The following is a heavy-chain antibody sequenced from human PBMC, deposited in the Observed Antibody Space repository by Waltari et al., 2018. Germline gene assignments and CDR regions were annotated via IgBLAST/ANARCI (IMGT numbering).Heavy chain of an antibody. V-gene: IGHV3-72*01. CDR3: ARASKHSSSFNYFYYIDV. CDR2: TRNKANSYTT. J-gene: IGHJ6*03. CDR1: GFTFSDHY. D-gene: IGHD6-6*01. Sequence: EVQVVESGGGLVQPGGSLRLSCAASGFTFSDHYMDWVRQAPGKGLEWVGRTRNKANSYTTEYAASVKGRFTISRDDSKNSLYLQMNSLKTEDTAVYYCARASKHSSSFNYFYYIDVWGKGTTVTISS.